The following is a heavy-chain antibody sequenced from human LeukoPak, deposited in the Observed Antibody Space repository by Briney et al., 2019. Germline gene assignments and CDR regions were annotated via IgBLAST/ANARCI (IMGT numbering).Heavy chain of an antibody. CDR1: GGSFSGYY. CDR3: ARATMIVVVPNRTRDFDY. J-gene: IGHJ4*02. D-gene: IGHD3-22*01. CDR2: INHSGST. V-gene: IGHV4-34*01. Sequence: ASETLSLTCAVYGGSFSGYYWSWIRQPPGKGLEWLGEINHSGSTNYNPSLKSRVTISVDMSKNQFSLKLSPVTAADTAVYYCARATMIVVVPNRTRDFDYWGQGTLVTVSS.